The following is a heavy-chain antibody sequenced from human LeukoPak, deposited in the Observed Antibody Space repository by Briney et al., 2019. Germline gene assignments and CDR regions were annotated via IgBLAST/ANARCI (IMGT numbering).Heavy chain of an antibody. D-gene: IGHD1-1*01. CDR1: GGSISSGGYY. V-gene: IGHV4-30-2*01. J-gene: IGHJ6*03. CDR3: ARDLVQLERRGGEAYYYYMDV. CDR2: IYHSGST. Sequence: PSQTLSLTCTVSGGSISSGGYYWSWIRQPPGKGLEWMGYIYHSGSTYYNPSLKSRVTMSVDTSKNQFSLKLSSVTAADTAVYYCARDLVQLERRGGEAYYYYMDVWGKGTTVTVSS.